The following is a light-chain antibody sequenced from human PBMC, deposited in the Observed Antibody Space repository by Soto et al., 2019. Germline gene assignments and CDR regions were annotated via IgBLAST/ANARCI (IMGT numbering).Light chain of an antibody. CDR1: TGAVTSGYC. J-gene: IGLJ2*01. CDR3: LLYYGGQLGV. CDR2: STN. Sequence: QAVVTQEPSLTVSPGGTVTLTCATSTGAVTSGYCPNWFQQIPGRAPRALIYSTNKKYSWTPARFSGSLLGGKAALTLSGVQPEYEADYYCLLYYGGQLGVFGGGTKVTVL. V-gene: IGLV7-43*01.